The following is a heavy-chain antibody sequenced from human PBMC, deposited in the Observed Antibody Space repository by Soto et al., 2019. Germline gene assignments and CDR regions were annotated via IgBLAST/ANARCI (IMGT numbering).Heavy chain of an antibody. CDR2: IFSSVST. CDR1: GGSINTFY. V-gene: IGHV4-4*07. J-gene: IGHJ1*01. CDR3: AXXXXXSVFIFVQGIXXWLCDG. Sequence: SENLSVTCSVSGGSINTFYWSWCRQPAGKGLECIGRIFSSVSTSFNPYLESRVAMSVYTYKKKFSLKLSSLTAADMAVYYCAXXXXXSVFIFVQGIXXWLCDGGGQGALGTV. D-gene: IGHD5-18*01.